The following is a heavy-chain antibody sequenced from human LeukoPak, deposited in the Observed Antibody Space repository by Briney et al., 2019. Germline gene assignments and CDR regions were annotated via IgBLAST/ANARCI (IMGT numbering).Heavy chain of an antibody. D-gene: IGHD5-18*01. Sequence: GSSVKVSCKASGGTFSSYTISWVRQAPGQGLEWMGRIIPILGIANYAQKFQGRVTITADKSTSTAYMELSSLRSEDTAVYYCASPNFADTAMSLGMDVWGQETTVTVSS. CDR3: ASPNFADTAMSLGMDV. V-gene: IGHV1-69*02. J-gene: IGHJ6*02. CDR2: IIPILGIA. CDR1: GGTFSSYT.